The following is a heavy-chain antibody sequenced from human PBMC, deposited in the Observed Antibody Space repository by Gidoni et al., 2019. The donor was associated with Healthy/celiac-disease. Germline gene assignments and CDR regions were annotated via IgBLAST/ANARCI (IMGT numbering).Heavy chain of an antibody. CDR1: GFTFSNAW. V-gene: IGHV3-15*01. CDR3: TTGVYYYDSSGYSRYAEYFQH. D-gene: IGHD3-22*01. Sequence: EVQLVESGGGLVKPGWSLRLSCAASGFTFSNAWMSWVRQAPGKGLEWVGRIKSKTDGGTTDYAAPVKGRFTISRDDSKNTLYLQMNSLKTEDTAVYYCTTGVYYYDSSGYSRYAEYFQHWGQGTLVTVSS. J-gene: IGHJ1*01. CDR2: IKSKTDGGTT.